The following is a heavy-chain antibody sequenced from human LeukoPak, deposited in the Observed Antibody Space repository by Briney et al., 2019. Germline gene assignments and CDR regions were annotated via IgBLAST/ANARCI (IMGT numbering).Heavy chain of an antibody. CDR1: GFTFSSYW. V-gene: IGHV3-74*01. Sequence: GGSLRLSCAASGFTFSSYWMHWVRQAQGKGLVWVSRINSDGSSTFYADSVKGRFTTSRDNAENTVYLQMNSLRADDTAVYYCARIPGGSGSQYDYWGQGTLVIVSS. D-gene: IGHD3-10*01. CDR3: ARIPGGSGSQYDY. J-gene: IGHJ4*02. CDR2: INSDGSST.